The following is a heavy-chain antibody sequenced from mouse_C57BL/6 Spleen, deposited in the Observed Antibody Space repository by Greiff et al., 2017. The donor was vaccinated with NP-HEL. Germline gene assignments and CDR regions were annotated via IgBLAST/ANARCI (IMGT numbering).Heavy chain of an antibody. Sequence: QVQLKQSGAELVKPGASVKMSCKASGYTFTSYWITWVQQRPGQGLEWIGDIYPGSGSTNYNEKFTSKATLTVDTSSSTAYMQLSSLTSEDAAVYYGARDLDDYGSSYFAYWGQGTLVTVSA. V-gene: IGHV1-55*01. CDR1: GYTFTSYW. CDR2: IYPGSGST. CDR3: ARDLDDYGSSYFAY. D-gene: IGHD1-1*01. J-gene: IGHJ3*01.